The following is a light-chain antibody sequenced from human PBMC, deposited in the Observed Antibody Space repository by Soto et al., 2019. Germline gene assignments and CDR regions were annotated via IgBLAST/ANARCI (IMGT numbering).Light chain of an antibody. CDR1: SSDVGRYNY. CDR3: TSYTSSTTWV. J-gene: IGLJ3*02. V-gene: IGLV2-14*01. Sequence: QSALTQPASVSGSPGQSITISCTGTSSDVGRYNYVSWYQQHPGKAPKLMIYEVSNRPSGVSNRFSASMSGNTASLTISGLQAEDEADYYCTSYTSSTTWVFGGGTKLTVL. CDR2: EVS.